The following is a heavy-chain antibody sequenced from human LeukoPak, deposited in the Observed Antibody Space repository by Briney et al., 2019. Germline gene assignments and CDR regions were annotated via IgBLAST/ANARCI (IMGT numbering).Heavy chain of an antibody. CDR2: IYYSGST. Sequence: PSETLSLTCTVSGGSISSSSYYWGWIRQPPGKGLEWIGSIYYSGSTYYNPSLKSRVTISVDTSKNQFSLKLSSVTAADTAVYYCANGADIVATGGYYFDYWGQGTLVTVSS. CDR3: ANGADIVATGGYYFDY. J-gene: IGHJ4*02. V-gene: IGHV4-39*01. CDR1: GGSISSSSYY. D-gene: IGHD5-12*01.